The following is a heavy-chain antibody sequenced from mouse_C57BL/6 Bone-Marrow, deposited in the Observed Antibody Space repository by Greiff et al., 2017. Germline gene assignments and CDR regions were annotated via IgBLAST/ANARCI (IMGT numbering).Heavy chain of an antibody. V-gene: IGHV1-15*01. CDR1: GYTFTDYE. CDR3: DYYGSSPWFAY. CDR2: IDPETGGT. Sequence: QVQLKESGAELVRPGASVTLSCKASGYTFTDYEMHWVKQTPVHGLEWIGAIDPETGGTAYNQKFKGKAILTADKSSSTAYMELRSLPSEDSAVYYCDYYGSSPWFAYWGQGTLVTVSA. D-gene: IGHD1-1*01. J-gene: IGHJ3*01.